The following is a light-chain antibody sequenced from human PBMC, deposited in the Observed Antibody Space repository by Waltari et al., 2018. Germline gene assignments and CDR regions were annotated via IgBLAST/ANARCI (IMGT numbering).Light chain of an antibody. Sequence: QSALTQPASVSGSPGQSLTISCTGTSSDVAAYNYVSWYQHHPGKAPKLLIYGVSNRPSGVSDRFSASKSGNTASLTISGLQAEDEADYYCGAFANTEPHWVFGGGTKLTVL. CDR1: SSDVAAYNY. J-gene: IGLJ3*02. V-gene: IGLV2-14*01. CDR2: GVS. CDR3: GAFANTEPHWV.